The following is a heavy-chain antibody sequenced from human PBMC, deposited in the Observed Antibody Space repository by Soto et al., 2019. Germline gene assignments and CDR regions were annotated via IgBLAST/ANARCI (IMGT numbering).Heavy chain of an antibody. D-gene: IGHD3-22*01. J-gene: IGHJ3*02. CDR1: GGTFSSYA. Sequence: QVQLVQSGAEVKKPGSSVTVSCKASGGTFSSYAISWVRQAPGQGLEWMGGIIPIFGTANYAQKFQGRVTITADESTSTAYMELSSLRSEDTAVYYCARGDPDSSGYAGRLFDIWGQGTMVTVSS. CDR2: IIPIFGTA. V-gene: IGHV1-69*01. CDR3: ARGDPDSSGYAGRLFDI.